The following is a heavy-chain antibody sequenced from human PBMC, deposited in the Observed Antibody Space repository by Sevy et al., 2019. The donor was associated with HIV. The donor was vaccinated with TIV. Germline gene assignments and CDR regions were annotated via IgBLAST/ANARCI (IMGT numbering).Heavy chain of an antibody. J-gene: IGHJ6*03. V-gene: IGHV3-20*01. CDR1: GFTFDDYG. D-gene: IGHD6-6*01. CDR3: ARDTSSSGANYYYYMDV. CDR2: INWNGGST. Sequence: GGSLRLSCAASGFTFDDYGKSWVRQAPGKGLEWVSGINWNGGSTGYADSVKGRFTISRDNAKNSLYLQMNSLRAEDTALYHCARDTSSSGANYYYYMDVWGKGTTVTVSS.